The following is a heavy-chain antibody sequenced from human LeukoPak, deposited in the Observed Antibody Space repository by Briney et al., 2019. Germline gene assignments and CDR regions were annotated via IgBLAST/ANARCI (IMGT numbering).Heavy chain of an antibody. CDR2: IKQDGSEK. D-gene: IGHD3-10*01. Sequence: PGGSLRLSCAASGFTFSSYWMSWVRQAPGKGLEWVANIKQDGSEKYYEDSVKGRFTISRDNAKNTLFLQMNSLRVEDTAVYYCANWGYGSGSYLAYWGQGTLVTVSS. CDR3: ANWGYGSGSYLAY. CDR1: GFTFSSYW. J-gene: IGHJ4*02. V-gene: IGHV3-7*03.